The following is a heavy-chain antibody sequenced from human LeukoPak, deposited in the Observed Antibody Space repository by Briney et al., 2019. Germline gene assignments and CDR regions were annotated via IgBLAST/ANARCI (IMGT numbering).Heavy chain of an antibody. J-gene: IGHJ4*02. CDR3: ARGRYVLRYFDWSTPDYFDY. V-gene: IGHV4-34*01. CDR1: GGSFSSYY. CDR2: INLSGST. Sequence: SETLSLTCAVYGGSFSSYYWSWIRQPPGKGLEWIGEINLSGSTNYNPSLKSRVTISVDTSKNQFSLKLSSVTAADTAVYYCARGRYVLRYFDWSTPDYFDYWGQGTLVTVSS. D-gene: IGHD3-9*01.